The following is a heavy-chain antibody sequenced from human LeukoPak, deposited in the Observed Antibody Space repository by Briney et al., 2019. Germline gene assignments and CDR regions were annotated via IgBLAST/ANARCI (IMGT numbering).Heavy chain of an antibody. J-gene: IGHJ4*02. V-gene: IGHV3-23*01. Sequence: GGSLRLSCAASGLTFSSYAMSWVRQAPGKGLEWVSVISGSGGITYYADSVKGRFTISRDNSKNTLYLQMNSLRDEDTAVYYCARICSSTDCLIPDWGQGTLVTVSS. CDR1: GLTFSSYA. CDR2: ISGSGGIT. CDR3: ARICSSTDCLIPD. D-gene: IGHD2-2*01.